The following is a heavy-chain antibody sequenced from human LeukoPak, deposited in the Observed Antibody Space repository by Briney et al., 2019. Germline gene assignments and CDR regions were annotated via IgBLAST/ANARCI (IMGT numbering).Heavy chain of an antibody. CDR1: GFTVSSNY. D-gene: IGHD1-26*01. V-gene: IGHV3-53*01. CDR2: IYSGGST. CDR3: ARDGRVVGATESYFQH. J-gene: IGHJ1*01. Sequence: QPGGSLRLSCAASGFTVSSNYMSWVRQAPGKGLEWVSVIYSGGSTYYADSVKGRFTISRDNSKNTLYLQMNSLRAEDTAVYYCARDGRVVGATESYFQHWGQGTLVTVSS.